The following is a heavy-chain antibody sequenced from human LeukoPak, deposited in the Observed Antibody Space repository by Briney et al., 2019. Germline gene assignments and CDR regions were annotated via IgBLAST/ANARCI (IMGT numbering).Heavy chain of an antibody. J-gene: IGHJ6*03. CDR3: AKVWDCGGECWTNPYYMDV. CDR2: IWFDGSNK. CDR1: GFTFSSYG. Sequence: GGSLRLSCAASGFTFSSYGMHWVRQTPGKGLEWVAFIWFDGSNKYHADSVKGRFTISRDNSKNTLYLQMNSLRAEDTAVYYCAKVWDCGGECWTNPYYMDVWGKGTTVTVSS. V-gene: IGHV3-30*02. D-gene: IGHD2-21*01.